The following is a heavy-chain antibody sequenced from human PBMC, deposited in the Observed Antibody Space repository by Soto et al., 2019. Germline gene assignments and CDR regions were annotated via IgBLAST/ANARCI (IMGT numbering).Heavy chain of an antibody. V-gene: IGHV3-21*02. D-gene: IGHD4-4*01. J-gene: IGHJ4*02. CDR1: GFIFSDST. CDR3: VRGDYRND. CDR2: IDQTGNYR. Sequence: VQLVESGGGLVKTGGSLRLSCEVSGFIFSDSTLNGVRHAPGKGLEWVASIDQTGNYRFYGGPLKGRFTISRDNAKNSLFLQMRSLRADDTAVYYCVRGDYRNDWGQGTVVTVSS.